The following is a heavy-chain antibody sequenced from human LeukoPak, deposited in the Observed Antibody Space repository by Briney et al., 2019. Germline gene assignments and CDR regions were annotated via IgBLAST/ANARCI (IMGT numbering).Heavy chain of an antibody. CDR1: GGSFSGYY. CDR2: INHSGST. V-gene: IGHV4-34*01. CDR3: ARTSIPGIAAAGTRRHYYGMDV. Sequence: SETLSLTCAVHGGSFSGYYWSWIRQPPGKGLEWIGEINHSGSTNYNPSLKSRVTISVDTSKNQFSLKLSSVTAADTAVYYCARTSIPGIAAAGTRRHYYGMDVWGQGTTVTVSS. J-gene: IGHJ6*02. D-gene: IGHD6-13*01.